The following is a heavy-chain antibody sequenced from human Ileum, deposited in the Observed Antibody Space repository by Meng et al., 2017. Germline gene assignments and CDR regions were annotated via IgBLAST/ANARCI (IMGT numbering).Heavy chain of an antibody. D-gene: IGHD4-23*01. Sequence: QVQLHELGPGPVKPSGTLCLTCAVSGDSISTNNWWNWVRQPPGEGLEWIGEIYHSGLVNYNLSLKSRVTLSIDKSKNQFSLKLISVTAADTGVYYCAANSGKKMHSWGQGTLVTVSS. J-gene: IGHJ4*02. V-gene: IGHV4-4*02. CDR2: IYHSGLV. CDR1: GDSISTNNW. CDR3: AANSGKKMHS.